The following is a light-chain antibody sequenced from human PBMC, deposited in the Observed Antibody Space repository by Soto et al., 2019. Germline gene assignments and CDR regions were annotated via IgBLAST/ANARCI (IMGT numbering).Light chain of an antibody. CDR1: QSVANNY. CDR3: EQYGSTPLT. Sequence: EIVLTQSPGTLSLSPGERATLSCRASQSVANNYLAWCQQKPGQAPRFLIYDASSRATGIPDRFSGSGSGTDFTLTISRLEPEDFAVYYCEQYGSTPLTFGGGTKVEIK. CDR2: DAS. V-gene: IGKV3-20*01. J-gene: IGKJ4*01.